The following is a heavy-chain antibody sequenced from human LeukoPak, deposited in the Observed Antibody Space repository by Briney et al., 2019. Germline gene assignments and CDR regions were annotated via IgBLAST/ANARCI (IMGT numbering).Heavy chain of an antibody. V-gene: IGHV3-30-3*01. CDR3: AREEGLVLDY. J-gene: IGHJ4*02. CDR2: ISYDGSNK. Sequence: GRSLRLSCAASGFTFSSYAMHWVRQAPGKGLEWVAVISYDGSNKYYADSVKGRFTISRDYSKNTLYLQMNSLGAEDTAVYYCAREEGLVLDYWGQGTLVTVSS. D-gene: IGHD2-8*02. CDR1: GFTFSSYA.